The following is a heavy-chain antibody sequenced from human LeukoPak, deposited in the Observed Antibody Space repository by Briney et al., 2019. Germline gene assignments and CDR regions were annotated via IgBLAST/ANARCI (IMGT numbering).Heavy chain of an antibody. J-gene: IGHJ4*02. CDR3: ARETRGYYGSGSSRAHFDY. CDR1: GGSISSSSYY. CDR2: IYYSGST. Sequence: PSETLSLTCTVSGGSISSSSYYWGWIRQPPGKGPEWIGSIYYSGSTYYNPSLKSRVTISVDTSKNQFFLTLSSVTAADTAVYYCARETRGYYGSGSSRAHFDYWGQGTLVTVSS. V-gene: IGHV4-39*02. D-gene: IGHD3-10*01.